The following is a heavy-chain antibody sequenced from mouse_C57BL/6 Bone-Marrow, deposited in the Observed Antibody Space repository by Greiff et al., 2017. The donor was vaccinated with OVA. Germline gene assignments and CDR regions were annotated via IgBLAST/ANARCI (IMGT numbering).Heavy chain of an antibody. J-gene: IGHJ3*01. V-gene: IGHV5-17*01. CDR1: GFTFSDYG. CDR3: AYYGSSPGWFAY. Sequence: DVMLVESGGGLVKPGGSLKLSCAASGFTFSDYGMHWVRQAPEKGLEWVAYISSGSSTIYYADTVKGRFTISRDNDKNTLFLQMTSLRSEDTAMYYCAYYGSSPGWFAYWGQGTLVTVSA. CDR2: ISSGSSTI. D-gene: IGHD1-1*01.